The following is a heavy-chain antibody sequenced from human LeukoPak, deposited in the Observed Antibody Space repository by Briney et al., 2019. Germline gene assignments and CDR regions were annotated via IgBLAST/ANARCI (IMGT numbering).Heavy chain of an antibody. CDR1: GFTFSSCS. D-gene: IGHD2-15*01. CDR3: ARRWWTYKNDFDY. J-gene: IGHJ4*02. CDR2: ISGSSSYI. V-gene: IGHV3-21*01. Sequence: GGSLRLSCAGSGFTFSSCSMIWVRQAPGKGLEWVSYISGSSSYIYYADSVKGRFTISRDNAKKSVYLQMNSLRGEDTAVYYCARRWWTYKNDFDYWGQGTLVTVSS.